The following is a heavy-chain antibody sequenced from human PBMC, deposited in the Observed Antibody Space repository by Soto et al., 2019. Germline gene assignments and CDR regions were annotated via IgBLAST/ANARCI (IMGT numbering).Heavy chain of an antibody. CDR3: TSPTYYYGSGSFDY. V-gene: IGHV3-73*01. CDR2: IRSKANSYAT. D-gene: IGHD3-10*01. Sequence: PRGSLRLSCAASGFTFSGSAMHWVRQASGKGLEWVGRIRSKANSYATAYAASVKGRFTISRDDSKNTAYLQMNSLKTEDTAVYYCTSPTYYYGSGSFDYWGQGTLVTVSS. J-gene: IGHJ4*02. CDR1: GFTFSGSA.